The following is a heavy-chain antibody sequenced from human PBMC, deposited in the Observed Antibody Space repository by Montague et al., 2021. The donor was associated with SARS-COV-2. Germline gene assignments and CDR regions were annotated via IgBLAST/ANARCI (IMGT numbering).Heavy chain of an antibody. Sequence: SLRLSCAASGFTFSSYSMNWVRQAPGKGLEWVSSISSSSSYIYYVDSVKGRFTISRDNAKNSLYLQMNSLRAEDTAVYYRASYQNYYYYYGMDVWGQGTTVTVSS. CDR1: GFTFSSYS. CDR3: ASYQNYYYYYGMDV. D-gene: IGHD2-2*01. V-gene: IGHV3-21*01. J-gene: IGHJ6*02. CDR2: ISSSSSYI.